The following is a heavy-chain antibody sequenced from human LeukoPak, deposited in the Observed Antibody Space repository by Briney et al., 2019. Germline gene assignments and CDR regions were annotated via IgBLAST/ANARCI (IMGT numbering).Heavy chain of an antibody. D-gene: IGHD4-17*01. CDR2: ISGSGGST. V-gene: IGHV3-23*01. CDR1: GFTFSSYA. Sequence: GGSLRLSCAASGFTFSSYAMSWVRQAPGKGLEWVSAISGSGGSTYYADSVKGRFTISRDTSKNPLYLQMNSLRAEDTAVYYCAKDDYGDLNWFDPWGQGTLVTVSS. CDR3: AKDDYGDLNWFDP. J-gene: IGHJ5*02.